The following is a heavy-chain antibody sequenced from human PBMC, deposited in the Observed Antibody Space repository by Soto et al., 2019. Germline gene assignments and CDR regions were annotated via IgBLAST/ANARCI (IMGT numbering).Heavy chain of an antibody. CDR2: INPNRGGT. V-gene: IGHV1-2*02. CDR3: ARDFKRATWNVGY. Sequence: SVKVSCKAAGYTLTGYYMHWVRPAPGQGLEWMGWINPNRGGTNYAQKSEGRVTVTRDTSISTAHMELSRLSSDDTAVYYCARDFKRATWNVGYSGQGTLVTVSS. D-gene: IGHD1-1*01. CDR1: GYTLTGYY. J-gene: IGHJ4*02.